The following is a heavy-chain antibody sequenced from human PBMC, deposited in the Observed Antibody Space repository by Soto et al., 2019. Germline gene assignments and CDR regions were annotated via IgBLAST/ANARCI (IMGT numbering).Heavy chain of an antibody. D-gene: IGHD1-26*01. CDR2: ISYDGTYR. V-gene: IGHV3-30-3*01. J-gene: IGHJ4*02. Sequence: GGSLRLSCAASGFTFSNIAMHWVRQAPGKGLEWVAAISYDGTYRPYADFARGRFTISRDNSQKTLYLQMNSLRPEDTALYYCATDRALGATLGAIDFWGQGTLVTVSS. CDR1: GFTFSNIA. CDR3: ATDRALGATLGAIDF.